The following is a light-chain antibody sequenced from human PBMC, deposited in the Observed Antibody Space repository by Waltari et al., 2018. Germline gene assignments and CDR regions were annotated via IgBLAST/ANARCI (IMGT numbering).Light chain of an antibody. V-gene: IGKV3-15*01. Sequence: EIVMTQSPATLSVSPAERATLSCRASQSVSSNLAWYQQRPGQAPRLLIHGASTRATGIPARFSGSGSGTEFTLTISSLQSEDFAVYHCQQYNEWPRTFGQGTKVEIK. CDR3: QQYNEWPRT. CDR2: GAS. J-gene: IGKJ1*01. CDR1: QSVSSN.